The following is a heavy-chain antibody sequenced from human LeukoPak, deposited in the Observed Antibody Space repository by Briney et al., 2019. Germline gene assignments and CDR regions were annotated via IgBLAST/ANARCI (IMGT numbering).Heavy chain of an antibody. CDR1: GYSFTSYW. Sequence: GESLKISCKGSGYSFTSYWIGWVRPMPGKGLEWMGIIYPGDSDTRYSPSFQGQVTISADKSISTAYLQWSSLKASDTAMYYCARHGTAVTGDSSSWTHNWFDPWGQGTLVTVSS. D-gene: IGHD6-13*01. J-gene: IGHJ5*02. CDR3: ARHGTAVTGDSSSWTHNWFDP. V-gene: IGHV5-51*01. CDR2: IYPGDSDT.